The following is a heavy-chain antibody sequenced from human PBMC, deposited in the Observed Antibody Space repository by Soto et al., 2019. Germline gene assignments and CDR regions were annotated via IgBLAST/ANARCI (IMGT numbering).Heavy chain of an antibody. V-gene: IGHV1-3*01. CDR3: AGTRNYYDSRGYYSLFDY. J-gene: IGHJ4*02. CDR1: GYPFTSYF. CDR2: INAGNGNT. Sequence: QVQLVQSGAEVKNPGASVKVSCKASGYPFTSYFIHWVRQAPGQRLEWMGWINAGNGNTNYSQQFQGRVTITRDTSASTAYMELSSLRSEDTAVYYCAGTRNYYDSRGYYSLFDYWGQGTLVTVSS. D-gene: IGHD3-22*01.